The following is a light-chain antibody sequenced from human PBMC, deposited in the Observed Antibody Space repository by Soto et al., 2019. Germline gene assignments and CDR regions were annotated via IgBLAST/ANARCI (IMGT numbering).Light chain of an antibody. CDR2: EVY. V-gene: IGLV2-8*01. J-gene: IGLJ1*01. CDR1: SSDVGGYNY. Sequence: QSALTQPPSASGSPGQSVTISCTGTSSDVGGYNYVSWYQQHPGKAPKLIIYEVYKRPSGVPDRFSGSKSGNPAALTVSGLQAEDEADYYCSSYVGTNSYVFGTGTKLTVL. CDR3: SSYVGTNSYV.